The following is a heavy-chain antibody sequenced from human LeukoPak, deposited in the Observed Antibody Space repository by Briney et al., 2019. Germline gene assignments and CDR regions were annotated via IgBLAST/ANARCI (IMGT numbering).Heavy chain of an antibody. D-gene: IGHD6-6*01. V-gene: IGHV3-7*03. CDR3: ARSSYSSSSSV. J-gene: IGHJ3*01. CDR2: INSDGSEG. CDR1: GFTFSGIW. Sequence: GGSLRLSCAVSGFTFSGIWMSWSRQAPGKGLEWVASINSDGSEGYYADVVKGRFTISRDNAKNSLYLQINSLRAEDTAVYYCARSSYSSSSSVWGQGTMVTVSS.